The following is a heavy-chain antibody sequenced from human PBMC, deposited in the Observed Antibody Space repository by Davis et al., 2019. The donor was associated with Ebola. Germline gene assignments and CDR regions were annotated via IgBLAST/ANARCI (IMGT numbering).Heavy chain of an antibody. Sequence: PGGSLRLSCAASVFTFSNFHIHWVRQPPGKGLVWVARIDPDGTGTNYADSVKGRFTISRDNAKNTLSLQMNSLRVEDTAVYYCVRDSGYYSHDYWGHGTLVTVSS. D-gene: IGHD5-12*01. CDR3: VRDSGYYSHDY. J-gene: IGHJ4*01. V-gene: IGHV3-74*01. CDR2: IDPDGTGT. CDR1: VFTFSNFH.